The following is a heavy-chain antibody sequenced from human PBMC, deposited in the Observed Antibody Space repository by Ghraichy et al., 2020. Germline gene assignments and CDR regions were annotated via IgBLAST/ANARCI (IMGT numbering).Heavy chain of an antibody. J-gene: IGHJ3*02. Sequence: SETLSLTCAVYGGSFSGFYWTWVRQPPGKGLEWIGEISDRGSTNYNSSLKSRVTISVDTSTNQFSLKLISVTAADTAEYFCARGRGIAIWGQGTMVTVAS. CDR1: GGSFSGFY. CDR2: ISDRGST. V-gene: IGHV4-34*01. CDR3: ARGRGIAI. D-gene: IGHD6-13*01.